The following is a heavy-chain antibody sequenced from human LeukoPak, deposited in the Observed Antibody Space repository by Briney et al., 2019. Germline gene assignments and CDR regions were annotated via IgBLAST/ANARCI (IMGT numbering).Heavy chain of an antibody. V-gene: IGHV3-33*01. D-gene: IGHD6-19*01. Sequence: GGSLRLSCAASGFTFSSYGMHWVRQAPGKGLEWVAVIWYDGSNKYYADSVKGRFTISRDNSKNTLYLQMNSLRAEDTAVYYCARGQYPYSSGWYMPSPFDYWGQGTLVTVSS. CDR1: GFTFSSYG. J-gene: IGHJ4*02. CDR3: ARGQYPYSSGWYMPSPFDY. CDR2: IWYDGSNK.